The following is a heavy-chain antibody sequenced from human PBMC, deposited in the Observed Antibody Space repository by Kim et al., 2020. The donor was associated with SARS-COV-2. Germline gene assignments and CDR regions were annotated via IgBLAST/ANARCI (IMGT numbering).Heavy chain of an antibody. V-gene: IGHV4-59*01. CDR3: ARVYGDYQITYFDY. Sequence: SPHLRSRVTISVATSQNQFSLKLSSVTAADTAVYYCARVYGDYQITYFDYWGQGTLVTVSS. D-gene: IGHD4-17*01. J-gene: IGHJ4*02.